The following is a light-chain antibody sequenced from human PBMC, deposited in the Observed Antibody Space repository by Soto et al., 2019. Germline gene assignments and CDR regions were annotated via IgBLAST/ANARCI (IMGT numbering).Light chain of an antibody. J-gene: IGKJ1*01. CDR1: QSVLYSSNNKNY. V-gene: IGKV4-1*01. CDR2: WAS. Sequence: DIVMTQSPDSLAVSLGERATINCKSSQSVLYSSNNKNYLAWYQQKPGQPPKLLIYWASTRESGVPDRFSGSGSGTDFTLTISSLQAEDVAVYYCQHYLTPATVGQGTKVEI. CDR3: QHYLTPAT.